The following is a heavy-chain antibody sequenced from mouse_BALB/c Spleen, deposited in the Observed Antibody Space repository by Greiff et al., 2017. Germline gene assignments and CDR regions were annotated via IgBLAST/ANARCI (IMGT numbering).Heavy chain of an antibody. CDR3: TRFTTAHYYAMDY. D-gene: IGHD1-2*01. J-gene: IGHJ4*01. CDR1: GYTFTSYW. Sequence: VQLQQSGTVLARPGASVKMSCKASGYTFTSYWMHWVKQRPGQGLEWIGAIYPGNSDTSYNQKFKGKAKLTAVTSTSTAYMELSSLTNEDSAVYCGTRFTTAHYYAMDYWGQGTSVTVSS. CDR2: IYPGNSDT. V-gene: IGHV1-5*01.